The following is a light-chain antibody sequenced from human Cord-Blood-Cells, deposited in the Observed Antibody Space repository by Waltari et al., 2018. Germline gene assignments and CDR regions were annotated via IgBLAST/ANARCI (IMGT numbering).Light chain of an antibody. V-gene: IGLV2-11*01. CDR2: DVS. Sequence: QSALTQPRSVSGSPGQSVTISCTGTSSDVGGYNYVSWYQQHPGKAPKLMIYDVSKRPSGVPDRFSGSKSCNTASLTISGLQAEDEADYYCCSYAGSYTFHVVFGGGTKLTVL. J-gene: IGLJ2*01. CDR3: CSYAGSYTFHVV. CDR1: SSDVGGYNY.